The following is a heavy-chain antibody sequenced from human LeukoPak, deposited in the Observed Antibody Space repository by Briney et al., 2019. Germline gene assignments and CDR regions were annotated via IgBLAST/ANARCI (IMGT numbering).Heavy chain of an antibody. D-gene: IGHD4-17*01. CDR1: GFTFSTYD. Sequence: GGSLRLSCAASGFTFSTYDMHWVRQPTGRGLEWVSAIGTAGDTYYPGSVKGRLTISREIAKNSLYLQINSLRADDTAVYYCARGDYGDYYFDYWGQGTLVTVSS. CDR3: ARGDYGDYYFDY. CDR2: IGTAGDT. J-gene: IGHJ4*02. V-gene: IGHV3-13*01.